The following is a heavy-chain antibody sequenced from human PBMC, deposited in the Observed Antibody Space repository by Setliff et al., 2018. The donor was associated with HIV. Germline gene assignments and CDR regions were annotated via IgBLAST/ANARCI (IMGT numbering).Heavy chain of an antibody. Sequence: SETLSLTCTVSGDSLSSDYYYWTWIRQPPGKGLEWIAYIYYTGSTNYNPSLKSRVTISLDTSKNQFSLNVNSVTAADTAVYYCARTPSRGGFDYWGQGTLVTVSS. V-gene: IGHV4-61*01. J-gene: IGHJ4*02. CDR3: ARTPSRGGFDY. CDR1: GDSLSSDYYY. CDR2: IYYTGST. D-gene: IGHD3-16*01.